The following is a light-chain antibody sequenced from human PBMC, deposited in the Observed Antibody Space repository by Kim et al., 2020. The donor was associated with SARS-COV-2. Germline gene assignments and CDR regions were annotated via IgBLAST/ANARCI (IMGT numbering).Light chain of an antibody. J-gene: IGLJ2*01. CDR1: DLGDKY. CDR3: QAWDSTTVV. V-gene: IGLV3-1*01. Sequence: YELSQPPSLSVSPGQTATITCSGHDLGDKYVSWYQQKPGQSPVLVINEDTKRPSGIPERFSGSNSGNTATLTIGGTQAMDEADYYCQAWDSTTVVFGGGTQLTVL. CDR2: EDT.